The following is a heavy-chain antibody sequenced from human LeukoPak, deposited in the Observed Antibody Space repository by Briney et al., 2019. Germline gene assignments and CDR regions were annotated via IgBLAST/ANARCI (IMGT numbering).Heavy chain of an antibody. CDR1: GYTFTSYY. D-gene: IGHD6-19*01. CDR2: INPSGGST. V-gene: IGHV1-46*01. Sequence: ASVKVSCKASGYTFTSYYMHWVRQAPGQGLEWMGIINPSGGSTSYAQKFQGRVTMTRDMSTSTVYMELSSLRSEDTAVYYCARYFRDIYSSGPHTPYYFDYWGQGTLVTVSS. CDR3: ARYFRDIYSSGPHTPYYFDY. J-gene: IGHJ4*02.